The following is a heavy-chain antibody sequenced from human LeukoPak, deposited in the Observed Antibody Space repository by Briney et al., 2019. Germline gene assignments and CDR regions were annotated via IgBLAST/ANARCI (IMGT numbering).Heavy chain of an antibody. CDR2: IIPILGIA. D-gene: IGHD3-22*01. J-gene: IGHJ4*02. CDR3: ARDTPSNYYDSSGYTFDY. V-gene: IGHV1-69*04. Sequence: GASVKVSCKASGGTFSSYAISWVRQAPGQGLEWMGRIIPILGIANYAQKFQGRVTITADKSTSTAYMELGSLRSEDTAVYYCARDTPSNYYDSSGYTFDYWGQGTLVTVSS. CDR1: GGTFSSYA.